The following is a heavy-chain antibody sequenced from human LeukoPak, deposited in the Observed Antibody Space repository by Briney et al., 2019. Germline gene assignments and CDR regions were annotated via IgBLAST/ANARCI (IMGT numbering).Heavy chain of an antibody. D-gene: IGHD3-22*01. Sequence: SVKVSCKASGGTFSSYAISWVRQAPGQGLEWMGGIIPILGTANYAQKFQGRVTITTDESTSTAYMELSSLGSEDTAVYYCATPGHYYDSSGYLWGQGTLVTVSS. CDR2: IIPILGTA. V-gene: IGHV1-69*05. J-gene: IGHJ4*02. CDR1: GGTFSSYA. CDR3: ATPGHYYDSSGYL.